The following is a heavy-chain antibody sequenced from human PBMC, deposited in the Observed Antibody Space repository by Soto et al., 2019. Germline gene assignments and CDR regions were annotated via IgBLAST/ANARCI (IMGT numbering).Heavy chain of an antibody. J-gene: IGHJ6*02. D-gene: IGHD3-3*01. CDR2: ISGSGGST. CDR3: AKSVRDYCFDV. V-gene: IGHV3-23*01. CDR1: GFTFSSYA. Sequence: VGSLRLSCAASGFTFSSYAMSWVRQAPGKGLEWVSAISGSGGSTYYADSVKGRFTISRDNSKNTLYLQINSLRAENTAVYYCAKSVRDYCFDVWGQGTSVTVSS.